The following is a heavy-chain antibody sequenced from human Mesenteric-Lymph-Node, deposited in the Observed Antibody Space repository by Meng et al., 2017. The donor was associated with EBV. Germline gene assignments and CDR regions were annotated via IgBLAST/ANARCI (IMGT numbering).Heavy chain of an antibody. CDR1: GGSISRGGSY. CDR2: IYYDGTT. V-gene: IGHV4-30-4*01. Sequence: QVQPQESGPGLVKPSQTLSLTCAVSGGSISRGGSYWSWIRQPPGKGLEWVGYIYYDGTTYYNPSLKSRGTISLDTSKNHFSLKLTSVTAADTAVYYCARASVYGDYDNWFDPWGQGTLVTVSS. CDR3: ARASVYGDYDNWFDP. J-gene: IGHJ5*02. D-gene: IGHD4-17*01.